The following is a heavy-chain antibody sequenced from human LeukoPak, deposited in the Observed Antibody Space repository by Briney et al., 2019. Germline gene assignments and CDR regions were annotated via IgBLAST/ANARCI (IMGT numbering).Heavy chain of an antibody. Sequence: PSETLSLTCTVSGGSISSSSYYWGWIRQPPGKGLEWIGSIYYSGSTYYSPSLKSRVTISVDTSKNQFSLKLSSVTAADTAVYYCARLAGGTMIVVDTYFDYWGQGTLVTVSS. CDR3: ARLAGGTMIVVDTYFDY. D-gene: IGHD3-22*01. CDR1: GGSISSSSYY. CDR2: IYYSGST. V-gene: IGHV4-39*01. J-gene: IGHJ4*02.